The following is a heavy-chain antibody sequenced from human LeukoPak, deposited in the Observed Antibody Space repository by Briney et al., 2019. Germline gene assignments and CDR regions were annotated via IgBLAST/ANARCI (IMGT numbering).Heavy chain of an antibody. D-gene: IGHD3-16*01. CDR1: GYTFTGYY. CDR3: ARDERYSAADHHYPDLGY. CDR2: INPNVGVT. J-gene: IGHJ4*02. V-gene: IGHV1-2*02. Sequence: VASVKLSCKASGYTFTGYYLFWVRQAAGQGLEWMGWINPNVGVTRYAQNFQGRVTLTCDTSIRTTYMELSSLTSDDTAVYYCARDERYSAADHHYPDLGYWGQGTLVTVSS.